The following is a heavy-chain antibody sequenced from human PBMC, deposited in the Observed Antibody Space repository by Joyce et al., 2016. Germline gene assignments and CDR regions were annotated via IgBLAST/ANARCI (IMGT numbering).Heavy chain of an antibody. CDR2: ISYDGTTR. CDR1: GFSFNDYS. Sequence: QAQLVESWGGLVQPGTSLRLSCAASGFSFNDYSMHCVRQGPGKGLECVAFISYDGTTRHYADSVEGRFTISRDNFNKMLYLEMTSLRPDDTAFYHCFGVWDTPLESWGQGTLVTVSS. CDR3: FGVWDTPLES. J-gene: IGHJ4*02. V-gene: IGHV3-30*04. D-gene: IGHD3-16*01.